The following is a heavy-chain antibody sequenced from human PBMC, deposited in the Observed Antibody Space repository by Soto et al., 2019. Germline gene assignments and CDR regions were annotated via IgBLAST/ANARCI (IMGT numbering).Heavy chain of an antibody. V-gene: IGHV4-30-4*01. Sequence: SETLSLTCTVSGGSISSGDYYWSWIRQPPGKGLEWIGYIYYSGSTYYNPSLKSRVTISVDTSKNQFSLKLSSVTAADTAVYYCAGTYYDFWSGPRPHYYYYGMDVWGQGTTVTVSS. CDR2: IYYSGST. CDR3: AGTYYDFWSGPRPHYYYYGMDV. J-gene: IGHJ6*02. CDR1: GGSISSGDYY. D-gene: IGHD3-3*01.